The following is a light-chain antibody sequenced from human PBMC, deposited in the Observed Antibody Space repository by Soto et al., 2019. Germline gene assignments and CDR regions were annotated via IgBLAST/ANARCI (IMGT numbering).Light chain of an antibody. CDR1: QSVSSNS. CDR2: LAS. Sequence: EVVLTQSPGTLSLSPGDRATLACRASQSVSSNSLAWYQQKPGQAPRLLIYLASMSATGITDRSSGSGSGTAFTLTINILEPEDFAVYYCHQYCSSPRTFGQGTKVEIK. CDR3: HQYCSSPRT. V-gene: IGKV3-20*01. J-gene: IGKJ1*01.